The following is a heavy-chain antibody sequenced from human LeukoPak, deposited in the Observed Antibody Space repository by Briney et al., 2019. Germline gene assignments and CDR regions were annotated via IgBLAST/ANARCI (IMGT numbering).Heavy chain of an antibody. CDR2: IYTSGST. CDR3: AREEGSSSWYSVFDY. J-gene: IGHJ4*02. D-gene: IGHD6-13*01. V-gene: IGHV4-4*07. Sequence: PSETLSLTCTVSGGSISSYYWSWIRQPAGKGLEWIGRIYTSGSTNYNPSLKSRVTMSVDTSKNQFSLKLSSVTAADTAVYYCAREEGSSSWYSVFDYWGQGTLVTVSS. CDR1: GGSISSYY.